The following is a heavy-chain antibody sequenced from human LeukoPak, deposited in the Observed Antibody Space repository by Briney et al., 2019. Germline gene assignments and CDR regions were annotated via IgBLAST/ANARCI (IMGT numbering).Heavy chain of an antibody. CDR1: GGSISSYY. D-gene: IGHD3-22*01. V-gene: IGHV4-59*01. Sequence: PSETLSLTCTVSGGSISSYYWSWIRQPPGKGLEWIGYIYYSGSTNYNPSLKSRVTISVDTSKNQFSLKLSSVTAADTAVYYCNAYYYGSSGYYPFDYWGQGTLVTVSS. J-gene: IGHJ4*02. CDR2: IYYSGST. CDR3: NAYYYGSSGYYPFDY.